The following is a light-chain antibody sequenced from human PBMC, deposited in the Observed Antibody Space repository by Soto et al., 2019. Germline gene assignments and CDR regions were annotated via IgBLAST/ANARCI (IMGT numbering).Light chain of an antibody. CDR2: GAS. V-gene: IGKV3-11*01. J-gene: IGKJ5*01. Sequence: IVVSKSAATLSLSPGERATLSCRASQGVSSYLAWYQQKPGQAPRLLIYGASNRATGIPDRFGGSRSGTEFTLTINNLEPEDFAVYYCQQRNVWPPITFGQGTRLEIK. CDR1: QGVSSY. CDR3: QQRNVWPPIT.